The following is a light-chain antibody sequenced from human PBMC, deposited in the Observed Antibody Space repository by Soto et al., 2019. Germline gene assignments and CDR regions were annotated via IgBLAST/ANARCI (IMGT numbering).Light chain of an antibody. J-gene: IGKJ1*01. Sequence: IGLTQAPGTLAVSGGRVVTLGCRASQSVSSSYLAWYQQKPGQAPRLLIYGASTRATGIPDRFSGSGSGTDFHLTISRLEPEDFAVYYCQQYGSSPRKFGQGTKVDIK. CDR1: QSVSSSY. CDR2: GAS. CDR3: QQYGSSPRK. V-gene: IGKV3-20*01.